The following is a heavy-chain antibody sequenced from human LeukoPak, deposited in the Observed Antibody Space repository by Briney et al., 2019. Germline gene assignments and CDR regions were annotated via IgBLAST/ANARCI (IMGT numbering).Heavy chain of an antibody. D-gene: IGHD2-15*01. CDR3: ARDGGSGRGYFDY. CDR2: IYSGGST. J-gene: IGHJ4*02. V-gene: IGHV3-66*01. CDR1: GFTFSSNY. Sequence: GGSLRLSCAASGFTFSSNYMSWVRQAPGKGLEWVSVIYSGGSTYYSDSVKGRFTISRDNSKNTLYLQMNSLRAEDTAVYYCARDGGSGRGYFDYWGQGTLVTVSS.